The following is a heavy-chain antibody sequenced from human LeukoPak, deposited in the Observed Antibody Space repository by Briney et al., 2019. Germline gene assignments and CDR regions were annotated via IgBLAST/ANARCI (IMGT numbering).Heavy chain of an antibody. V-gene: IGHV3-48*01. CDR2: ISSGSSTI. J-gene: IGHJ6*02. CDR1: GFTFSSYG. Sequence: GGSLRLSCAASGFTFSSYGMHWVRQAPGKGLEWVSYISSGSSTIYYADSVKGRFTISRDNAKNSLYLQMNSLRAEDTAVYYCARLRYYAMDVWGQGTTVIVSS. CDR3: ARLRYYAMDV.